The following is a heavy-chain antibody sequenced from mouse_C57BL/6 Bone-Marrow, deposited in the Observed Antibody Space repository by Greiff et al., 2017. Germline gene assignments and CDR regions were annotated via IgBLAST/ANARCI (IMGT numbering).Heavy chain of an antibody. J-gene: IGHJ1*03. CDR3: ARRGWGDLDD. Sequence: QVQLQQSGAELVRPGTSVKMSCKASGYTFTNYWIGWAKQRPGHGLELIGDIYPGGGYTNYNEKFKGQATLTADKSSSTAYLQFSSLTSEDSAIHDCARRGWGDLDDWGTGTTVTVSS. CDR2: IYPGGGYT. CDR1: GYTFTNYW. V-gene: IGHV1-63*01.